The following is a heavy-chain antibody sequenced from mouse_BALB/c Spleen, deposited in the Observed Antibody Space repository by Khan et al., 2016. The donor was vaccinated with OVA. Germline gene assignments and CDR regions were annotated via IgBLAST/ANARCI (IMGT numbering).Heavy chain of an antibody. CDR2: IRLKSNNYAT. V-gene: IGHV6-6*02. Sequence: VQLKESGGGLVQPGGSMKLSCVASGFTFSNYWMNWVRQSPEKGLEWVAEIRLKSNNYATHYVESVKGRFTISRDDSKSSVYLQMNNLRAEDTGIYYCTMGIYYGSSYDYYAMDYWGQGTSVTVSS. CDR1: GFTFSNYW. D-gene: IGHD1-1*01. J-gene: IGHJ4*01. CDR3: TMGIYYGSSYDYYAMDY.